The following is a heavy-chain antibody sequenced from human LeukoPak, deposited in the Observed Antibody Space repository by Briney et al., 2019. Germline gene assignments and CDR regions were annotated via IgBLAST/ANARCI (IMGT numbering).Heavy chain of an antibody. V-gene: IGHV1-69*06. Sequence: SVKVSCKASGGTFSSYAISWVRQAPGQGLEWMGGIIPIFGTANYAQKFQGRVTITADKSTSTAYMELSSLRSEDTAVYYCARSPVVIDFNWFDPWGQGTLVTVSS. CDR3: ARSPVVIDFNWFDP. CDR1: GGTFSSYA. J-gene: IGHJ5*02. CDR2: IIPIFGTA. D-gene: IGHD3-22*01.